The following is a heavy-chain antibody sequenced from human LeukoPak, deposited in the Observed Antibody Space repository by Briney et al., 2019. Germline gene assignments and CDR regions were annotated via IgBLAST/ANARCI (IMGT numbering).Heavy chain of an antibody. D-gene: IGHD3-3*01. J-gene: IGHJ5*02. Sequence: SETLSLTCTVSGGSISSSSYYWGWIRQPPGKGLEWIGSIYYSGSTYYNPSLKSRVTISVDTSKNQFSLKLSSVTAADTAVYYCARHVLRFPKPPNWFDPWGQGTLVTVSS. V-gene: IGHV4-39*01. CDR3: ARHVLRFPKPPNWFDP. CDR2: IYYSGST. CDR1: GGSISSSSYY.